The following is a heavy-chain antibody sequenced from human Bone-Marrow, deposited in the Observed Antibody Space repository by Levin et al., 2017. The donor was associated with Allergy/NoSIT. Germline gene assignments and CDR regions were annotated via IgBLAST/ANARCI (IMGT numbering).Heavy chain of an antibody. V-gene: IGHV4-59*01. CDR3: ARGNVDTAYDW. Sequence: SETLSLTCTVSGGSISGYYWSWIRQPPGKGLEWIGYIYNTGSTSYNPSLKSRVTISQHMSKNQLSLRLTSVTAADTAVYYCARGNVDTAYDWWGQGTLVTVSS. CDR1: GGSISGYY. CDR2: IYNTGST. D-gene: IGHD5-18*01. J-gene: IGHJ4*02.